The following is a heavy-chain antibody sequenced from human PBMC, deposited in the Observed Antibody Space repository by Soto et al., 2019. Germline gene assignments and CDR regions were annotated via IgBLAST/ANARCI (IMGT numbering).Heavy chain of an antibody. CDR2: FDPEDGET. D-gene: IGHD6-19*01. V-gene: IGHV1-24*01. CDR3: ATANIRAVAGTRTTYYYYGMDV. CDR1: GYTLTELS. J-gene: IGHJ6*02. Sequence: QVQLVQSGAEVKKPGASVKVSCKVSGYTLTELSMHWVRQAPGKGLEWMGGFDPEDGETIYAQKFQGRVTMTEDTSTDTAYMELSSLRSEDTAVYYCATANIRAVAGTRTTYYYYGMDVWGQGTTVTVSS.